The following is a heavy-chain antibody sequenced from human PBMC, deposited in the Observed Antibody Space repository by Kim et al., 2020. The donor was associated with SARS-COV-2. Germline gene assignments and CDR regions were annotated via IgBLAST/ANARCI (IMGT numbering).Heavy chain of an antibody. CDR3: ARGQGYYDSSGSYYFDY. D-gene: IGHD3-22*01. CDR1: GGSFSGYY. V-gene: IGHV4-34*01. CDR2: INHSGST. J-gene: IGHJ4*02. Sequence: SETLSLTCAVYGGSFSGYYWSWIRQPPGKGLEWIGEINHSGSTNYNPSLKSRVTISVDTSKNQFSLKLSSVTAADTAVYYCARGQGYYDSSGSYYFDYWGQGTLVTVSS.